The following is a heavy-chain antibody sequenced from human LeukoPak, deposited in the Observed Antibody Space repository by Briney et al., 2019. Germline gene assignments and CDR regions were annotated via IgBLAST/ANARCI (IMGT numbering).Heavy chain of an antibody. Sequence: PSETLSLTCTVSGGSISSYYWSWIRQPPGKGLGWIGYIYYSGSTNYNPSLKSRVTISVDTSKNQFSLKLSSVTAADTAVYYCARHHGTGHSSSWYWGPINWFDPWGQGTLVTVSS. CDR3: ARHHGTGHSSSWYWGPINWFDP. CDR1: GGSISSYY. J-gene: IGHJ5*02. V-gene: IGHV4-59*08. CDR2: IYYSGST. D-gene: IGHD6-13*01.